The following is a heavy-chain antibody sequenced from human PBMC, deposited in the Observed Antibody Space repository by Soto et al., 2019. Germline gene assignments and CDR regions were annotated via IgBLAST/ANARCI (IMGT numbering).Heavy chain of an antibody. CDR2: AWNDGSNK. D-gene: IGHD3-22*01. CDR1: GFTFSNYG. Sequence: PGGSLRLSCAASGFTFSNYGMHWVRQAPGKGLEWVAIAWNDGSNKNYADFVKGRFTISRDNSKNTLYLQMNSLRAEDTAIYYCARDSSGYSPIDYWGHGTLVTVSS. CDR3: ARDSSGYSPIDY. V-gene: IGHV3-33*01. J-gene: IGHJ4*01.